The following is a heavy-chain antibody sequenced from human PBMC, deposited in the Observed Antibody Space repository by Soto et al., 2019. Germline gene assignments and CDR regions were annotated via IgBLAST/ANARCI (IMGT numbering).Heavy chain of an antibody. V-gene: IGHV1-24*01. D-gene: IGHD2-2*01. J-gene: IGHJ6*03. CDR1: GYTLTELS. Sequence: ASVKVSCKVSGYTLTELSMHWVRQAPGKGLEWMGGFDPEDGETIYAQKFQGRVTMTEDTSTDTAYMELSTLRSEDTAVYYCATGGGCSSTSCRGYYYYYYMDVWGKGTTVTVSS. CDR2: FDPEDGET. CDR3: ATGGGCSSTSCRGYYYYYYMDV.